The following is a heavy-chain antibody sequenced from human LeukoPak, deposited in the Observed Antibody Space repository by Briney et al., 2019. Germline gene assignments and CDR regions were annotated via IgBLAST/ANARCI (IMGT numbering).Heavy chain of an antibody. D-gene: IGHD6-19*01. J-gene: IGHJ4*02. CDR3: ASVRLGSLDY. Sequence: GGSLRLSCAASGFTFTTYWMTWVRQAPGKGLEGVANIKQDGSEKYYVDSLKGRFTISRDNAKNSLYLQMNSLRPEDTAVYFCASVRLGSLDYWGQGTLVTVSS. CDR2: IKQDGSEK. V-gene: IGHV3-7*05. CDR1: GFTFTTYW.